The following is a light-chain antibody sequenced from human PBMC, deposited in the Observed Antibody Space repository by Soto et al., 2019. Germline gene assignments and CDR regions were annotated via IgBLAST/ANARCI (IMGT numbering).Light chain of an antibody. J-gene: IGLJ2*01. CDR1: SSDVGGYNF. V-gene: IGLV2-11*01. Sequence: QSVLTQPRSVSGSPGQSVTISCTGTSSDVGGYNFVSWYQQHPGKAPKLMIYDVSQRPSGVPDRFSGSKSGNTASLTISGLQDEDEADYYCCSYAGSHFLFGGGTKHTVL. CDR2: DVS. CDR3: CSYAGSHFL.